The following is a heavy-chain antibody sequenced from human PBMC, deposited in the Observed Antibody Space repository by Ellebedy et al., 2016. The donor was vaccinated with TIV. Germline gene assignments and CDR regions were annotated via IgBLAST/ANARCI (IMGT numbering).Heavy chain of an antibody. J-gene: IGHJ1*01. Sequence: PGGSLRLSCAASAFTFSNYAMNWVRQAQGKGLEWVSGISSSGDSTYYADSVKGRFTFSRDNSKNTLFLQVNSLRAEDTAVYYCIFKGMSARLYWGQGTLVTVSS. V-gene: IGHV3-23*01. D-gene: IGHD6-6*01. CDR3: IFKGMSARLY. CDR1: AFTFSNYA. CDR2: ISSSGDST.